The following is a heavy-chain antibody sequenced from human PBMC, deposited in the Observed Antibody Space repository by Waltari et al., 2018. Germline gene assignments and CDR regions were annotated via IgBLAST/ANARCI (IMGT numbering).Heavy chain of an antibody. J-gene: IGHJ4*02. D-gene: IGHD1-26*01. CDR3: AGQGTTNY. CDR1: GYNFTDYY. CDR2: VNAKSGGT. Sequence: QVQLVQSGAEVKKPGASMKVSCKASGYNFTDYYLHWVRQAPGQGLEWMGWVNAKSGGTNYAQRFQGRVTMTRDTSISTAYMELSGLRSDDTAVYYCAGQGTTNYWGQGTLVTVSP. V-gene: IGHV1-2*02.